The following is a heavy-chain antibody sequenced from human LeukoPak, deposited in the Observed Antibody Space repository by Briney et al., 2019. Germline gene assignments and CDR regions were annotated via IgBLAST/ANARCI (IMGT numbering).Heavy chain of an antibody. CDR3: ARVFARGGEVSGSYYYY. CDR1: GYTFTSYG. V-gene: IGHV1-18*01. Sequence: ASVKVSCKASGYTFTSYGISWVRQAPGQGLEWMGWISAYNGNTNYAQKLQGRVTITTEDSTSTVYMELSSLGSEDTAMYYCARVFARGGEVSGSYYYYWGQGTLVTVSS. D-gene: IGHD1-26*01. CDR2: ISAYNGNT. J-gene: IGHJ4*02.